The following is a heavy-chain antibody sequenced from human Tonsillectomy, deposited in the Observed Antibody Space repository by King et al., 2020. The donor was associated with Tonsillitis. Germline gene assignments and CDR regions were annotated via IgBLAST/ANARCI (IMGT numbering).Heavy chain of an antibody. CDR1: GYTLTELS. D-gene: IGHD3-22*01. Sequence: QVQLVESGAEVKKPGASVKVSCKVSGYTLTELSMHWVRQAPGKGLEWMGGFDPEDGETIYAQKFQGRVTMTEETSTEPAYMVLGSLRSEDTAVYYCATRVRNKRLNYYDSSGITWGFDYWGQGTLVTVSS. J-gene: IGHJ4*02. V-gene: IGHV1-24*01. CDR2: FDPEDGET. CDR3: ATRVRNKRLNYYDSSGITWGFDY.